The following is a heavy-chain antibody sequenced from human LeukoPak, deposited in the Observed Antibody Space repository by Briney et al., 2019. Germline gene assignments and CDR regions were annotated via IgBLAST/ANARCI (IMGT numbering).Heavy chain of an antibody. Sequence: GGSLRLSCAASGFTFSSYSMNWARQAPGKGLEWVSSISSSSSYIYYADSVKGRFTISRDNAKNSLYLQMNSLRAEDTAVYYCARGLYYDSSGYEPLDYWGQGTLVTVSS. CDR1: GFTFSSYS. D-gene: IGHD3-22*01. CDR2: ISSSSSYI. V-gene: IGHV3-21*01. J-gene: IGHJ4*02. CDR3: ARGLYYDSSGYEPLDY.